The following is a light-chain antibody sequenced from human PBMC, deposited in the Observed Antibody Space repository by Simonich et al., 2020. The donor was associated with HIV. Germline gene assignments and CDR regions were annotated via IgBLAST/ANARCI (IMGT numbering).Light chain of an antibody. V-gene: IGKV3-11*01. CDR2: DAS. J-gene: IGKJ5*01. CDR3: QQRSNWIT. CDR1: QSVSSY. Sequence: EIVLTQSPATLSLSPGERATLSCRASQSVSSYLAWYQKKPGQAPRLLIYDASNRATGITARFSGSGSGTDFTLTISSLEPEDFAVYYCQQRSNWITFGQGTRLEIK.